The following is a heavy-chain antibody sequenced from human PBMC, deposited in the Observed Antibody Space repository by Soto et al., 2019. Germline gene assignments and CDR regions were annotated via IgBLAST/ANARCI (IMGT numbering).Heavy chain of an antibody. Sequence: QVQLVESGGGLVKPGGSLRLSCAASGFTFSDYYMSWIRQAPGKGLEWVSYISSSGSTIYYADSVKGRFTISRDNAKNALSLQMNSLRAEDTGVYYWARDRVGLLTRYDYGMDVWGQGTTVTVSS. J-gene: IGHJ6*02. CDR3: ARDRVGLLTRYDYGMDV. CDR2: ISSSGSTI. CDR1: GFTFSDYY. D-gene: IGHD1-26*01. V-gene: IGHV3-11*01.